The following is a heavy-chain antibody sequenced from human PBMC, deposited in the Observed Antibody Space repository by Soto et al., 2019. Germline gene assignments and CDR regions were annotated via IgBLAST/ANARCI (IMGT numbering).Heavy chain of an antibody. CDR3: VGLCRGTSCTDF. J-gene: IGHJ4*02. D-gene: IGHD2-2*01. V-gene: IGHV4-34*01. CDR2: INGSGNT. Sequence: QVPLQQWGAGLLKPSGTLSLTCAVYGASLSGYSWSWIRQPPGQELEWIGEINGSGNTNYNPSLMSRVTLSEGTSRNQIALTLNSVTSAYTAVYYAVGLCRGTSCTDFWGKATMVTVSS. CDR1: GASLSGYS.